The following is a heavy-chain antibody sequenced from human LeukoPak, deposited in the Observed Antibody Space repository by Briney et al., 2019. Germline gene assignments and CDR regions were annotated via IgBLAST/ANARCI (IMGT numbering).Heavy chain of an antibody. CDR3: ARDHKRAYYYDSSGYYFDY. V-gene: IGHV3-33*08. D-gene: IGHD3-22*01. CDR1: GFTFGSYV. Sequence: GGSLRLSCAASGFTFGSYVMSWVRQAPGKGLEWVAVIWYDGSNKYYADSVKGRFTISRDNSKNTLYLQMNSLRAEDTAVYYCARDHKRAYYYDSSGYYFDYWGQGTLVTVSS. J-gene: IGHJ4*02. CDR2: IWYDGSNK.